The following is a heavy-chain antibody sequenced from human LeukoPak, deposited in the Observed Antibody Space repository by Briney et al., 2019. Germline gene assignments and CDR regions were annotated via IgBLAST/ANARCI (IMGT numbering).Heavy chain of an antibody. D-gene: IGHD3-9*01. J-gene: IGHJ4*02. CDR1: GFNFNVYS. CDR3: ARSTDWYADY. CDR2: ITSNLVTI. V-gene: IGHV3-48*01. Sequence: VGSLRLSCAASGFNFNVYSMNWVRQAPGKGLEWISYITSNLVTIHYADSVRGRFTISRDNAQNSLYLHMNSLRVEDTAVYFCARSTDWYADYWGQGTRVTVSS.